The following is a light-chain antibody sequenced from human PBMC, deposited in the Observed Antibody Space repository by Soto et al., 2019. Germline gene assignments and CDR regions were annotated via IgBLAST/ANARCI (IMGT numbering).Light chain of an antibody. CDR3: MQALHTSWT. Sequence: DIVMTQSPLSLPVTPGEPASISCRSSQSLLHSNGYNYLDWYLQKPGQSPQLLIYLGSNRASGVPDRVSGSGSGTDFTLKISRVEAEDVGVYYCMQALHTSWTFGQGTKVEIK. CDR2: LGS. J-gene: IGKJ1*01. CDR1: QSLLHSNGYNY. V-gene: IGKV2-28*01.